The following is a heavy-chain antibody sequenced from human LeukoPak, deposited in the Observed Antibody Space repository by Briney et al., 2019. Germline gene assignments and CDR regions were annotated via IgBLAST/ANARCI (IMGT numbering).Heavy chain of an antibody. CDR3: ARHGYYVFDY. V-gene: IGHV3-21*01. CDR2: ISSSSSYI. D-gene: IGHD4-17*01. Sequence: GGSLRLSCAASGFTFSSYSMNWVRQAPGKGLEWVSSISSSSSYIYYADSVKGRFTISRDNAKNSLFLQMDSLRAEDTAVYFCARHGYYVFDYWGQGTLATVSS. J-gene: IGHJ4*02. CDR1: GFTFSSYS.